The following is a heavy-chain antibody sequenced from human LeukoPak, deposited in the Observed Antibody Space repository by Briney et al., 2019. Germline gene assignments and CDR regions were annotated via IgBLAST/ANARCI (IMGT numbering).Heavy chain of an antibody. Sequence: ASVKVSCKASGDTFTSYDINWVRQATGQGLEWMGWMNPNSGNTGCAQKFQGRVTITRNTSISTAYMELSSLRSEDTAVYYCARGSGYDFWSGYYGKIDYWGQGTLVTVSS. D-gene: IGHD3-3*01. CDR2: MNPNSGNT. J-gene: IGHJ4*02. V-gene: IGHV1-8*03. CDR3: ARGSGYDFWSGYYGKIDY. CDR1: GDTFTSYD.